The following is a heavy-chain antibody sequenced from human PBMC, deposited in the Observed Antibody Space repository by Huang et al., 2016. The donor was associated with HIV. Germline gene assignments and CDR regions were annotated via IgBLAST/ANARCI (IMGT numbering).Heavy chain of an antibody. D-gene: IGHD3-10*01. J-gene: IGHJ5*02. CDR1: GYIFTDYY. V-gene: IGHV1-2*02. CDR2: VNPKSGAT. Sequence: QVQLVQSGAEVKKPGASVKVSCRTFGYIFTDYYIHWVRQAPGQGLGWMGWVNPKSGATNQAQRVQGRLHMTTDTSTSAVYMELANLRSDDTAVYYCARAVVRGLIIRFDPWGQGTLVTVSS. CDR3: ARAVVRGLIIRFDP.